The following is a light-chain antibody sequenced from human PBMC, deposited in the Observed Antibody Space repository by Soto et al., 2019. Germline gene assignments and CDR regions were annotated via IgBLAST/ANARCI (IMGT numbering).Light chain of an antibody. CDR3: SSYTRSATLGV. J-gene: IGLJ3*02. CDR2: EVN. V-gene: IGLV2-14*01. CDR1: STDVGGYNY. Sequence: QSALTQPASVSGSPGQSITISCTGTSTDVGGYNYVSWYQQHPGKAPKLMIYEVNNRPSGVSDRFSGSKSGNTASLTISGLQAEDEADYYRSSYTRSATLGVFGGGTKLTVL.